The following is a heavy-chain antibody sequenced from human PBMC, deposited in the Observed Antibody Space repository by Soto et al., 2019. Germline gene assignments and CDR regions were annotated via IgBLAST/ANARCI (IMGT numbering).Heavy chain of an antibody. V-gene: IGHV4-31*03. CDR2: IHYTGNT. Sequence: QVRLQESGPGLVKSSQTLSLTCTVSGVSISDGGYYWSWIRQHPGKGLEWIGYIHYTGNTNYNPYPTSRVFLPVDTFRPQFTLKLSSVTAADTAVYFCARLGGWQRYYFDHWGQGTLVSVSS. CDR3: ARLGGWQRYYFDH. J-gene: IGHJ4*02. CDR1: GVSISDGGYY. D-gene: IGHD5-12*01.